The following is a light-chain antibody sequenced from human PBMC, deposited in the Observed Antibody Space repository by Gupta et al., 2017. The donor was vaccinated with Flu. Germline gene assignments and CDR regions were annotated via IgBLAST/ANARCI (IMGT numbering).Light chain of an antibody. CDR3: QAGDSNTVI. J-gene: IGLJ2*01. CDR2: RDN. CDR1: RLGDKY. V-gene: IGLV3-1*01. Sequence: SPGQTAKITCSGDRLGDKYGSWDQLKPGEPPVLVISRDNKRSLEISGRFSGSNSEKEITLTIRVTQSLDEADYYCQAGDSNTVIFGGGTRLTVL.